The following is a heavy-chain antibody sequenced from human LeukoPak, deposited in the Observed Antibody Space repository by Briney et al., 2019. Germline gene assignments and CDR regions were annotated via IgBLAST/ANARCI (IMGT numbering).Heavy chain of an antibody. D-gene: IGHD3-10*01. J-gene: IGHJ5*02. V-gene: IGHV4-39*01. CDR2: IYYRGIT. Sequence: PSETLSLTCTVSGGSISSSSYYWGWIRQPPGKGLEWNGNIYYRGITYYNPSLKSRVTISVDTSKNQFTLKLSSVTAADTAVYYCAKQPHAFDNWFDPWGQGTLVTVSS. CDR3: AKQPHAFDNWFDP. CDR1: GGSISSSSYY.